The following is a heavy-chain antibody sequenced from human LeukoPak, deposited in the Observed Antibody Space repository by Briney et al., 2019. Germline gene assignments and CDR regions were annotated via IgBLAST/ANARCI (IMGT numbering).Heavy chain of an antibody. CDR3: ARISVGATVDY. CDR1: GGSVSSGTYY. V-gene: IGHV4-61*01. Sequence: SETLSLTCTVSGGSVSSGTYYWSWIRQPPAKGLEWIGFIYYTGGTNYSPSLKSRVTISVDTAQNQFSLKLSSVTAADTAVYYCARISVGATVDYWGLGTLVTVSS. CDR2: IYYTGGT. J-gene: IGHJ4*02. D-gene: IGHD1-26*01.